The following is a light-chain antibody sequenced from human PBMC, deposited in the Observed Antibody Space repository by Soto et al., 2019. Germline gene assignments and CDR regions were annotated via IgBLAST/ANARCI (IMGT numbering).Light chain of an antibody. V-gene: IGKV1-5*03. Sequence: DIQMTQSPSTLSASVGDRVTITCRASQSITTWLAWYQQKPGKAPKLLIYKATNLQSGVPSRFSGSGSGTKFSLTISSLQPDDFATYYCQRYNDYQYIFGQGTKLEIK. J-gene: IGKJ2*01. CDR2: KAT. CDR1: QSITTW. CDR3: QRYNDYQYI.